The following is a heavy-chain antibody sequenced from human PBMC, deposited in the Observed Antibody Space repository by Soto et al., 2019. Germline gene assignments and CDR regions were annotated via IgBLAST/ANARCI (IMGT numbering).Heavy chain of an antibody. CDR3: AKDSSIGAAASLGWIDS. D-gene: IGHD6-13*01. V-gene: IGHV3-30*18. Sequence: QVQLVESGGGVVQPGRSLRLSCAASGFTFTSFGMYWVRQAPGKGLEGVALISYDTSDKYYADAVRGRFTISRDNSKNMLYLQLNSLRVDDTAVYYCAKDSSIGAAASLGWIDSWGQGTLVTVSS. CDR2: ISYDTSDK. J-gene: IGHJ5*01. CDR1: GFTFTSFG.